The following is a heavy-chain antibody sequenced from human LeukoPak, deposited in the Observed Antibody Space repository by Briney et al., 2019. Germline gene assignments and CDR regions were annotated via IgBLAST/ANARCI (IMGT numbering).Heavy chain of an antibody. Sequence: GESLKISCKGSGYSSTSYWIGWVRQMPGKGLEWMGIIYPGDSDTRYSPSFQGQVTISADESSRTAYLQWSGLAASGTAMYYCARGEGVSWFDTWGQGTLVTVSS. CDR1: GYSSTSYW. V-gene: IGHV5-51*01. D-gene: IGHD2-21*01. CDR3: ARGEGVSWFDT. J-gene: IGHJ5*02. CDR2: IYPGDSDT.